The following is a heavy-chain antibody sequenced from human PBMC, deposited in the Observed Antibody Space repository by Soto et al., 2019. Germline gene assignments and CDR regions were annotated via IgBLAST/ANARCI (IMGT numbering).Heavy chain of an antibody. CDR1: GYTFTSYG. CDR3: ARYRPYGDGDWGMDV. Sequence: QVQLVQSGAAVKKPGASVKVSCKASGYTFTSYGIRWVRQAPGQGRERMGWISAYNGNTNYAQKLQGRVTMTTDKSTSTAYMELRSLRSDDTAVYYCARYRPYGDGDWGMDVWGQGTTVTVSS. D-gene: IGHD4-17*01. V-gene: IGHV1-18*01. J-gene: IGHJ6*02. CDR2: ISAYNGNT.